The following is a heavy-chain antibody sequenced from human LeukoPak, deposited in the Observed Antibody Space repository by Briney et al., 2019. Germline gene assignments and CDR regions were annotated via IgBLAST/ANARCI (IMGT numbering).Heavy chain of an antibody. D-gene: IGHD3-3*01. CDR2: INPNSGGT. J-gene: IGHJ4*02. CDR3: ARGRFLEWLFVYFGY. Sequence: ASVKVSCKASGYTFTGYYMHWVRQAPGQGLEWMGWINPNSGGTNYAQKFQGRVTMTRDTSISTAYMELSRLRSDDTAVYYCARGRFLEWLFVYFGYWGQGTLVTVSS. V-gene: IGHV1-2*02. CDR1: GYTFTGYY.